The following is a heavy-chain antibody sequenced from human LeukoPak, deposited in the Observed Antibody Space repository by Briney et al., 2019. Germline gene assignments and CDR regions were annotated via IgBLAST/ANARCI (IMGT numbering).Heavy chain of an antibody. V-gene: IGHV4-30-4*07. J-gene: IGHJ4*02. CDR2: IDYTGSS. CDR1: GVSINNGGYS. Sequence: SETLSLTCAVSGVSINNGGYSWSWIRQSPGKGLEWIGFIDYTGSSSYNPSLESRITISLDTSRNQFSLKLTSVTAADTALYYCASEYCTSSTCRFDSWGQGTLVTVSS. D-gene: IGHD2-2*01. CDR3: ASEYCTSSTCRFDS.